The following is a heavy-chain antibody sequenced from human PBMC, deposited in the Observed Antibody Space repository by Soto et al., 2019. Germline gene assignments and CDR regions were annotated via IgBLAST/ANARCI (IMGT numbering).Heavy chain of an antibody. CDR3: AREVIGDYDILTGYSFFDY. J-gene: IGHJ4*02. V-gene: IGHV3-33*01. CDR2: IWYDGSNK. D-gene: IGHD3-9*01. CDR1: GFTFSSYG. Sequence: QVQLVESGGGVVQPGRSLRLSCAASGFTFSSYGMHWVRQAPGKGLEWVAVIWYDGSNKYYADSVKGRFTISRDNSKNTMYLQMNSLRGEDTAVYYCAREVIGDYDILTGYSFFDYWGQGTLVTVSS.